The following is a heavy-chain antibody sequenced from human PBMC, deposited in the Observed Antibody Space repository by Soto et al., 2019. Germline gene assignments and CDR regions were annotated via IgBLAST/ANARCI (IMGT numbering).Heavy chain of an antibody. V-gene: IGHV4-4*07. CDR3: ARDRIIGTSYSDY. Sequence: LSLTCTVSSGSTNSFYWAWMRQPAGKGLEWIGRIHSSGTTNYNPSLSSRVTMSVDPSKNQFSLRLTSVTAADTAVYYCARDRIIGTSYSDYWGQGILVTVSS. D-gene: IGHD1-7*01. CDR1: SGSTNSFY. J-gene: IGHJ4*02. CDR2: IHSSGTT.